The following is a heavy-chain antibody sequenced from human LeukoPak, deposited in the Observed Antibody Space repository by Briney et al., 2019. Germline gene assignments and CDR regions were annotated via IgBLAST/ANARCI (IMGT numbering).Heavy chain of an antibody. J-gene: IGHJ3*02. D-gene: IGHD2-8*02. CDR2: IYPGDSDT. Sequence: GESLKISCKGSGYSFTSYWIGWVRQMPGKGLEWMGIIYPGDSDTRYSPSFQGQVTIPADKSISTAYLQWSSLKASDTAMYYCARRVGGVWSYDAFDIWGQGTMVTVSS. CDR1: GYSFTSYW. V-gene: IGHV5-51*01. CDR3: ARRVGGVWSYDAFDI.